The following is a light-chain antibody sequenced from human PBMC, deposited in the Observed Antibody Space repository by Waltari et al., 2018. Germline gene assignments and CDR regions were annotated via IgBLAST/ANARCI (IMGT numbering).Light chain of an antibody. CDR1: SSDVGGYNY. V-gene: IGLV2-11*01. J-gene: IGLJ3*02. Sequence: QSALTQPRSVSGSPGQSVTISCTGPSSDVGGYNYVSWYQQHPGKAPKLMIYDVSKRPSGVPDRFSGPKSGNTASLTISGLQAEDEADYYCCSYAGSYIWVFGGGTKLTVL. CDR3: CSYAGSYIWV. CDR2: DVS.